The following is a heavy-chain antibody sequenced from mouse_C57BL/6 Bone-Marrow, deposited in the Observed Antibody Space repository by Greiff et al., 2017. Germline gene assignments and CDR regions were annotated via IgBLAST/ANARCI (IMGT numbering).Heavy chain of an antibody. CDR2: LDPENGDT. CDR1: GFNIKDDY. CDR3: TISNYDYFDY. J-gene: IGHJ2*01. Sequence: VQLQESGAELVRPGASVKLSCTASGFNIKDDYMHWVKQRPEQGLEWIGWLDPENGDTEYASKFQGKATITADPSSNTAYLQLSSLTSEDTAVYYCTISNYDYFDYWGQGTTLTVSS. D-gene: IGHD2-5*01. V-gene: IGHV14-4*01.